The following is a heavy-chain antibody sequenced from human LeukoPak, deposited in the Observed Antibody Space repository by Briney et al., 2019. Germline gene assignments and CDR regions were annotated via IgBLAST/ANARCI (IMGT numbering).Heavy chain of an antibody. J-gene: IGHJ4*02. V-gene: IGHV1-69*05. CDR2: IIPIFGTA. CDR1: GGTFSSYA. Sequence: SVKVSCKASGGTFSSYAISWVRQAPGQGLEWMGGIIPIFGTANYAQKFQGRVTITTDESTSTAYIELSSLRSEDTAVYYCARGRKYSGSYYVYWGQGTLVTVSS. CDR3: ARGRKYSGSYYVY. D-gene: IGHD1-26*01.